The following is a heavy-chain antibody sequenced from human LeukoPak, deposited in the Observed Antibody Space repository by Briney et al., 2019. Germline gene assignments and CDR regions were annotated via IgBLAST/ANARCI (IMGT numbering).Heavy chain of an antibody. D-gene: IGHD3-22*01. CDR1: GYTFTGYY. V-gene: IGHV1-2*02. Sequence: VASVKVSCKASGYTFTGYYMHWVRQAPGQGLEWMGWINPSSGGTNYAQKFQGRVTMTRDTSISTAYMELSRLRSDDTAVYYCARGLMSYDSSGYYVDYWGQGTLVTVSS. J-gene: IGHJ4*02. CDR3: ARGLMSYDSSGYYVDY. CDR2: INPSSGGT.